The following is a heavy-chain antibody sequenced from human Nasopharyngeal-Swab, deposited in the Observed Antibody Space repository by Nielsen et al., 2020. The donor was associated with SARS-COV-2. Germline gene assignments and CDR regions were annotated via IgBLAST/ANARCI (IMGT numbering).Heavy chain of an antibody. CDR3: ARLVVKAAMPGGTTVTNGSDY. D-gene: IGHD2-2*01. CDR2: INHSGST. CDR1: GGSFSGYY. J-gene: IGHJ4*02. Sequence: SETLSLTCAVYGGSFSGYYWSWIRQPPGKGLEWIGEINHSGSTNYNPSLKSRVTISVDTSKNQFALKLSSVTAAETAVYYCARLVVKAAMPGGTTVTNGSDYWGKG. V-gene: IGHV4-34*01.